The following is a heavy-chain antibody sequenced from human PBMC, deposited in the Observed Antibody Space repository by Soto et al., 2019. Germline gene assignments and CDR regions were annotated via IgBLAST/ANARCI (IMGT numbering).Heavy chain of an antibody. Sequence: LLLESGGGLVQPGESLRLSCVASGFPFSSYAMSWVRQAPGKGLEWVSVVSDSGDRTYYAESVKGRFPISRDNSNDTLYLQMNSQRGEDTATYFCAKDFLVRGYSDYWGQGTLVTVSS. J-gene: IGHJ4*02. CDR2: VSDSGDRT. D-gene: IGHD6-6*01. CDR1: GFPFSSYA. V-gene: IGHV3-23*01. CDR3: AKDFLVRGYSDY.